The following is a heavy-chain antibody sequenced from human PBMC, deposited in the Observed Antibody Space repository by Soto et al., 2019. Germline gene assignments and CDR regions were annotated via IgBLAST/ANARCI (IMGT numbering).Heavy chain of an antibody. V-gene: IGHV4-59*01. Sequence: PSETLSLTCTVSGGSISSYYWSWIRQPPGKGLEWIGYIYYSGSTNYNPSLKSRVTISVDTSKNQFSLKLSSVTAADTAVYYCARVRRQGGSPLMDHWGQGTLVTVSS. CDR2: IYYSGST. CDR1: GGSISSYY. D-gene: IGHD1-26*01. CDR3: ARVRRQGGSPLMDH. J-gene: IGHJ4*02.